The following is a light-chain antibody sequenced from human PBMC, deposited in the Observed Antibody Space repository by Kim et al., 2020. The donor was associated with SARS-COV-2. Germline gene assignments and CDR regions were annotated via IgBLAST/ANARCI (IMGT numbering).Light chain of an antibody. CDR2: GAS. CDR1: QSIISTY. CDR3: HYYGTSFLT. Sequence: SPGEGPTLSCRASQSIISTYLAWFQQKPGQAPRLLMYGASYRATDIPDRFSGSASGTVFTLTISRLEPEDSAVYYCHYYGTSFLTFGGGTKVDIK. J-gene: IGKJ4*01. V-gene: IGKV3-20*01.